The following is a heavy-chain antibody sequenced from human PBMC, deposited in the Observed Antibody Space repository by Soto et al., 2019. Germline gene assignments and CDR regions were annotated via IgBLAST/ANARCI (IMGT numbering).Heavy chain of an antibody. J-gene: IGHJ4*02. Sequence: LSLPWDISGDSVSSNSVVWNWIRQSPSRGFEWLGRTYFRSKWYSDYAVSVRSRITIKADTSKNQVSLQLNSVTPEDTAVYYCERGRADFSNDSRGDVWGPGTLVTVS. V-gene: IGHV6-1*01. CDR1: GDSVSSNSVV. D-gene: IGHD3-3*01. CDR2: TYFRSKWYS. CDR3: ERGRADFSNDSRGDV.